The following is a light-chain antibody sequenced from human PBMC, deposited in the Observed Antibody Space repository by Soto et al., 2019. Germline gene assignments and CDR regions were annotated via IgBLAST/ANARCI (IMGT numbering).Light chain of an antibody. V-gene: IGLV2-23*02. CDR1: TSDVGSYNL. CDR3: CSYATPRQ. Sequence: QSALTQPAYVSGSPGQSITISCTGTTSDVGSYNLVSWYQQHPGKAPKLIIYEVSERPSGVSTRFSGSKSGNMASLTISGLQAEDEAEYYCCSYATPRQFGGGTKVTVL. CDR2: EVS. J-gene: IGLJ2*01.